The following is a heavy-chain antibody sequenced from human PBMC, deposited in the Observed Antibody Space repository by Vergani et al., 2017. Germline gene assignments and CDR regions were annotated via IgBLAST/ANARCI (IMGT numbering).Heavy chain of an antibody. J-gene: IGHJ4*02. V-gene: IGHV3-30*03. CDR2: ISYDGSKT. D-gene: IGHD2-15*01. CDR3: ATEDQLVAATRFDY. CDR1: GFKFSQFG. Sequence: QVQLVESGGGVVQPGTSLRLSCEASGFKFSQFGMHWVRQGPGKGLEWVAFISYDGSKTQYADSEKGRVTISRDNSKNTVGLEMSSLRSEDTAVYYCATEDQLVAATRFDYWGQGTLVTVSS.